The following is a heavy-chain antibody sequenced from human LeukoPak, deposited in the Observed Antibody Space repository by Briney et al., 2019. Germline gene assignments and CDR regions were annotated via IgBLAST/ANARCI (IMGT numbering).Heavy chain of an antibody. V-gene: IGHV5-51*01. CDR3: ARRGGDYGGNSGMDV. D-gene: IGHD4-23*01. CDR1: GYSFNNYW. J-gene: IGHJ6*02. CDR2: IYPGDSDT. Sequence: GESLKISCKGSGYSFNNYWIGWVRQMPGKGLEWMGIIYPGDSDTRYSPSFQGQVTISADKSISTAYLQWSSLKASDTAMYYCARRGGDYGGNSGMDVWGQGTTVTVSS.